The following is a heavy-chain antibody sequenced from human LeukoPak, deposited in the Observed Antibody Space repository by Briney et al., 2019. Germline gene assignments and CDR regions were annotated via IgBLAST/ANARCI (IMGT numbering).Heavy chain of an antibody. V-gene: IGHV3-48*04. D-gene: IGHD1-26*01. CDR2: ISSSSSTI. CDR1: GFTFSSYS. Sequence: GGSLRLSCAASGFTFSSYSMNWVRQAPGKGLEWVSYISSSSSTIYYADSVKGRFTISRDNAKNSLYLQMNSLRAEDTAVYYCARLTDSGSHLYYFDYWGQGTLVTVSS. J-gene: IGHJ4*02. CDR3: ARLTDSGSHLYYFDY.